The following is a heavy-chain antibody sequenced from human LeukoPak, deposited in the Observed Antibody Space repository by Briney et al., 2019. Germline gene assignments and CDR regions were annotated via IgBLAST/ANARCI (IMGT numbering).Heavy chain of an antibody. J-gene: IGHJ4*02. CDR3: ARDPGNFDY. CDR2: ISSSGSTI. V-gene: IGHV3-48*03. Sequence: GGSLRLSCAVSGFTFSSYEMNWVRQAPGKGLEWVSYISSSGSTIYYADSVKGRFTISRDSAKNSLYLQMNSLRAEDTAVYYCARDPGNFDYWGQGTLVTVSS. CDR1: GFTFSSYE.